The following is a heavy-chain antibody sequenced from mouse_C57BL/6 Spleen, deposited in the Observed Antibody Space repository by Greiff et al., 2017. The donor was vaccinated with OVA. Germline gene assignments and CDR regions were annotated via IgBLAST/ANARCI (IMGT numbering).Heavy chain of an antibody. J-gene: IGHJ1*03. D-gene: IGHD1-1*01. V-gene: IGHV1-55*01. CDR1: GYTFTSYW. CDR3: ARGDYGSSWGYFDV. Sequence: QVQLQQPGAELVKPGASVKMSCKASGYTFTSYWITWVKQRPGQGLEWIGDIYPGSGSTNYNEKFKSKATLTVDTSSSTAYMQLSSLTSEDSAVYYCARGDYGSSWGYFDVWGTGTTVTVSS. CDR2: IYPGSGST.